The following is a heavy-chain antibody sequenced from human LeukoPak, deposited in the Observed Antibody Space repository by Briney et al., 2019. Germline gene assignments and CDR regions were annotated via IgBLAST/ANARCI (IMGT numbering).Heavy chain of an antibody. Sequence: PGGSLRLSCAASGFNFSIYWMSWVRQAPGRGLEWVANIKQDGSEKYYVDSVKGRFTISRDNAKKSLYLQMNSLRAEDTAVYFCARVRFLQQLGYYFDYWGQGTLVTVSS. D-gene: IGHD6-13*01. J-gene: IGHJ4*02. CDR3: ARVRFLQQLGYYFDY. CDR1: GFNFSIYW. CDR2: IKQDGSEK. V-gene: IGHV3-7*01.